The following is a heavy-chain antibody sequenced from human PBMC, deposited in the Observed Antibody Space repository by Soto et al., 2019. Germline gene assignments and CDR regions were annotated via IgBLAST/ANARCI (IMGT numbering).Heavy chain of an antibody. CDR3: ARGWFGESLGYYYGMDV. Sequence: GGSLRLSCAASGFTVSSNYMSWVRQAPGKGLEWVSVIYSAGSTYYADSVKGRFTISRDNSKNTLYLQMNSLRAEDTAVYYCARGWFGESLGYYYGMDVWGQGTTVTVSS. J-gene: IGHJ6*02. V-gene: IGHV3-66*01. CDR1: GFTVSSNY. CDR2: IYSAGST. D-gene: IGHD3-10*01.